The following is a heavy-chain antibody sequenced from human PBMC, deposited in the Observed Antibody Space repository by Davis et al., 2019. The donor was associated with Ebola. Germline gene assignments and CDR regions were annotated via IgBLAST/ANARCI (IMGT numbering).Heavy chain of an antibody. D-gene: IGHD2-8*01. CDR1: GFTFSSYG. CDR3: AKDRNLGYCTNGVCYTGSFDY. J-gene: IGHJ4*02. Sequence: GESLKISCAASGFTFSSYGMHWVRQAPSKGLEWVAVISYDGSNKHYADSVKGRFTISRDNSKNTLYLQMNSLRAEDTAVYYCAKDRNLGYCTNGVCYTGSFDYWGQGTLVTVSS. V-gene: IGHV3-30*18. CDR2: ISYDGSNK.